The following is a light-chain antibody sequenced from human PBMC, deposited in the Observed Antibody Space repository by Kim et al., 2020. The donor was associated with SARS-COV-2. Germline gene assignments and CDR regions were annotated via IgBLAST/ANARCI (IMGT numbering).Light chain of an antibody. CDR2: EAS. V-gene: IGKV3-11*01. Sequence: SQVERHTLSCRASQSVSSYLDWYQQKPGQAPRLLIYEASNRATGIPARFRGSGSGTDFTLTISSLEPEDFAVYDCQQRSNWPPLTVGGGTKVDIK. J-gene: IGKJ4*01. CDR1: QSVSSY. CDR3: QQRSNWPPLT.